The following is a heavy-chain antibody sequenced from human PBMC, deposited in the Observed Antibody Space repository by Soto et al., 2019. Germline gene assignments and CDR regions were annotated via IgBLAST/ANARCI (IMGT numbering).Heavy chain of an antibody. Sequence: PSETLSLTCTVSGGSISSYYWSRIRQPPGKGLEWIGYIYYSGSTNYNPSLKSRVTISVDTSKNQFSLKLSSVTAADTAVYYCARVGGGIAALAPFDYWGQGTLVTVSS. CDR1: GGSISSYY. CDR2: IYYSGST. CDR3: ARVGGGIAALAPFDY. V-gene: IGHV4-59*01. J-gene: IGHJ4*02. D-gene: IGHD6-25*01.